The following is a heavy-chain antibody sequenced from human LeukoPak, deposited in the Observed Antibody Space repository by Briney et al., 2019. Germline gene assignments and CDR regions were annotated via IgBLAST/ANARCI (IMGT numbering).Heavy chain of an antibody. Sequence: GGSLRLSCAASGFTFSSYAMSWVRQAPGKGLEWVSTISDSGGSTYYADSVKGRFTISRDNSKNTLYLQMNSLRAEDTAVYYCASQYTSSRIFDDWGQGTLVTVSS. D-gene: IGHD6-13*01. CDR2: ISDSGGST. CDR3: ASQYTSSRIFDD. V-gene: IGHV3-23*01. J-gene: IGHJ4*02. CDR1: GFTFSSYA.